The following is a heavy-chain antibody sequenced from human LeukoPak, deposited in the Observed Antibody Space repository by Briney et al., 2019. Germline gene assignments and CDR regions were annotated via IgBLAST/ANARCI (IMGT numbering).Heavy chain of an antibody. J-gene: IGHJ4*02. D-gene: IGHD3-16*02. V-gene: IGHV1-69*04. CDR2: IIPILGIA. CDR3: ARGLRLGELSLGY. Sequence: SVKVSCKASGGTFSSYAISWVRQAPGPGLEWMGRIIPILGIANYAQKFQGRVTITADKSTSTAYMELSSLRSEDTAVYYCARGLRLGELSLGYWGQGTLVTVSS. CDR1: GGTFSSYA.